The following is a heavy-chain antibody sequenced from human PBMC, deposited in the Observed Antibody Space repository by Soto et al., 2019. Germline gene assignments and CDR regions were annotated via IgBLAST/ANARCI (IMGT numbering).Heavy chain of an antibody. D-gene: IGHD3-10*01. Sequence: SGGSLRLSCAASGFTFDDYAMHWVRQAPGKGLEWVSGISWNSGSKGYADSVKGRFTISRDNAKNSLYLQMNSLRAEDTALYYCAKAPDYYGSGSYYGPFDYWGQGTLVTVSS. CDR2: ISWNSGSK. CDR3: AKAPDYYGSGSYYGPFDY. J-gene: IGHJ4*02. V-gene: IGHV3-9*01. CDR1: GFTFDDYA.